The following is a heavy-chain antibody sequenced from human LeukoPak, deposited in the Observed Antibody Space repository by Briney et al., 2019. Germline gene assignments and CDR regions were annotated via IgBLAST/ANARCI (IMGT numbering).Heavy chain of an antibody. V-gene: IGHV1-69*13. J-gene: IGHJ4*02. CDR2: IIPIFGTA. CDR3: ATLIGYYSSSSRYYFDY. D-gene: IGHD6-6*01. CDR1: GGTFSSYA. Sequence: SVKVSCKASGGTFSSYAISWVRQAPGQGLEWMGGIIPIFGTANYAQKFQGRVTITADESTSTAYMELSSLRSEDTAVYYCATLIGYYSSSSRYYFDYWGQGTLVTVSS.